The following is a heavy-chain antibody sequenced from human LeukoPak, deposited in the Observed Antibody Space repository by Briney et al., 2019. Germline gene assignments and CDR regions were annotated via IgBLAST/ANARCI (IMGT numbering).Heavy chain of an antibody. J-gene: IGHJ4*02. CDR1: GGSISSYY. V-gene: IGHV4-59*08. D-gene: IGHD4-17*01. CDR2: IYYSGST. Sequence: PSETLALTCTVSGGSISSYYWSWLRQPPGKGLEWIGYIYYSGSTNYNPSLKSRVTISVDTSKNQFSLKLSSVTAADTAVYYCARSYGDYHFDYWGQGTLVTVSS. CDR3: ARSYGDYHFDY.